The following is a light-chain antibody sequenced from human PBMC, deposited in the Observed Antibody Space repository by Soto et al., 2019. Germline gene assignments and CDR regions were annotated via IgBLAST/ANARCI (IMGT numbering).Light chain of an antibody. V-gene: IGKV1-9*01. CDR1: QAVSNY. J-gene: IGKJ1*01. Sequence: IELTQSPSSLPASVGERVTITCRASQAVSNYLAWYQQKPGMSPKLLIYGASTLQSGVPPRFSGSGSGTDFTLTINALQPEDYAIYFCQQVETYPRTFGQGTKVDIX. CDR2: GAS. CDR3: QQVETYPRT.